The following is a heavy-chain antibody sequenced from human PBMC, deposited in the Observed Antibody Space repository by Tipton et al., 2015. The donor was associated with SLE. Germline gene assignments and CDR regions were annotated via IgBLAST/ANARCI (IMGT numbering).Heavy chain of an antibody. V-gene: IGHV3-30*03. Sequence: SLRLSCVASGFSFSNSAMHWVRQAPGKGLEWVAVLSTDGSNEYYADSVKGRFTISRDNSKNTLFLQMISLRPEDTAVYYCASGGHTSTLYFEMWGQGTMVTVSS. CDR3: ASGGHTSTLYFEM. CDR1: GFSFSNSA. D-gene: IGHD2-2*01. CDR2: LSTDGSNE. J-gene: IGHJ3*02.